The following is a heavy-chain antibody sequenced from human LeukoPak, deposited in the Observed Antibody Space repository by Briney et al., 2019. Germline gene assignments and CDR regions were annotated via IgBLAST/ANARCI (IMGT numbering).Heavy chain of an antibody. D-gene: IGHD6-6*01. V-gene: IGHV4-39*01. J-gene: IGHJ4*02. CDR1: GGSIRSSYYY. CDR2: IFYSGST. Sequence: SETLSLTCTVSGGSIRSSYYYWGWIRQPPGKGLEWIGNIFYSGSTYYNPSLKSRVTISVDTSKNQFSLKLSSVTAADTAVYYCARGVTYSSSPSWGQGTLVTVSS. CDR3: ARGVTYSSSPS.